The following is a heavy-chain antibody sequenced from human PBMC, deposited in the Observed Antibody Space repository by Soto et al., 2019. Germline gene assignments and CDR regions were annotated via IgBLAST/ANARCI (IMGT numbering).Heavy chain of an antibody. CDR1: GFTFSSYA. D-gene: IGHD3-22*01. CDR2: ISGSGGST. J-gene: IGHJ4*02. Sequence: EVQLLESGEGLVQPGGSLRLSCAASGFTFSSYAMSWVRQAPGKGLAWVSAISGSGGSTYYADSVKGRFGISRDNSKNTLYLQMNSLRAEDTAVYYCAPIVAEPNFDYWGQGTLVTVSS. CDR3: APIVAEPNFDY. V-gene: IGHV3-23*01.